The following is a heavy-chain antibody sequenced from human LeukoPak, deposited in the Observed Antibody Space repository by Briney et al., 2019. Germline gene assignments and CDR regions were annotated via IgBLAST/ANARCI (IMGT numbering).Heavy chain of an antibody. V-gene: IGHV4-59*12. CDR2: IYYSGST. J-gene: IGHJ4*02. CDR1: GGSISSYY. CDR3: ARLGGPVHSGYYYY. Sequence: PSATLSLTCTVSGGSISSYYWSWIRQPPEKGLEWIGYIYYSGSTNYNPSLKSRVTISVDTSKNQFSLKLSSVTAADTAVYYCARLGGPVHSGYYYYWGQGTLVTVSS. D-gene: IGHD3-22*01.